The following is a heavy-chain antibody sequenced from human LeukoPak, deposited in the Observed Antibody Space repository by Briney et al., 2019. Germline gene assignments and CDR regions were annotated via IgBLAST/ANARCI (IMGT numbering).Heavy chain of an antibody. CDR2: INPNSGGT. CDR1: GYTFTGYY. CDR3: ARGLVVVVATTLRV. D-gene: IGHD2-15*01. V-gene: IGHV1-2*02. Sequence: GASVKVSCKASGYTFTGYYMHWVRQAPARGLEWVGWINPNSGGTSYAQRFQGRVTMTRDTSISTAYMELSSLESDDTAVYSCARGLVVVVATTLRVWGQGTMVIVSS. J-gene: IGHJ3*01.